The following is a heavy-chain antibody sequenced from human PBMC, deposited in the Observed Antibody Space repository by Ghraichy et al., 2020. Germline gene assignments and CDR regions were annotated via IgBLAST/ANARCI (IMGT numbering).Heavy chain of an antibody. CDR1: GGSISSSSYY. D-gene: IGHD3-10*01. CDR3: ARQSRILWFGELPGLAWFDP. Sequence: SQTLSLTCTVSGGSISSSSYYWGWIRQPPGKGLEWIGSIYYSGSTYYNPSLKSRVTISVDTSKNQFSLKLSSVTAADTAVYYCARQSRILWFGELPGLAWFDPWGQGTLVTVSS. CDR2: IYYSGST. V-gene: IGHV4-39*01. J-gene: IGHJ5*02.